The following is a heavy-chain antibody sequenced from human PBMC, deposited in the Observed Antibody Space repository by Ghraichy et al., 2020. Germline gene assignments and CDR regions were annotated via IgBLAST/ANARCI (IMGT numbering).Heavy chain of an antibody. CDR3: ARGTIFGVVPNWFDP. J-gene: IGHJ5*02. CDR2: FYYSGST. Sequence: SETLSLTCTVSGGSISSYYWSWIRQPPGKGLEWIGYFYYSGSTNYNPSLKSRVTISVDTSKNQFSLKLSSVTAADTAVYYCARGTIFGVVPNWFDPWGQGTLVTVSS. CDR1: GGSISSYY. D-gene: IGHD3-3*01. V-gene: IGHV4-59*01.